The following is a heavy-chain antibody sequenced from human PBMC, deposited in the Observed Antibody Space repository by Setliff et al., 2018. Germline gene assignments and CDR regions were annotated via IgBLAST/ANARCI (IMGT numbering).Heavy chain of an antibody. D-gene: IGHD1-26*01. CDR3: AKERVGRYYYYHMDV. Sequence: GGSLRLSCAASGFSFSSYTMNWVRQAPGKGLEWISSIGGSSNTIFYADSVKGRFTISRDNAKNSLYLQMSSLRAEDTAVYYCAKERVGRYYYYHMDVWGKGTTVTVSS. CDR1: GFSFSSYT. CDR2: IGGSSNTI. V-gene: IGHV3-48*01. J-gene: IGHJ6*03.